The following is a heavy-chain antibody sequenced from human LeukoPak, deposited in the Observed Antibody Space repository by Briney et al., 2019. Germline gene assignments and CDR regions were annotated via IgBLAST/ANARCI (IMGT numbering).Heavy chain of an antibody. V-gene: IGHV1-69*13. CDR3: ARDGGVGATIMNY. D-gene: IGHD1-26*01. CDR1: GGTFSSYA. J-gene: IGHJ4*02. CDR2: IIPIFGTA. Sequence: VASVKVSCKASGGTFSSYAISWVRQAPGQGLEWMGGIIPIFGTANYAQKFQGRVTITADESTSTAYMELSSLRSEDTAVYYCARDGGVGATIMNYWGQGTLVTVSS.